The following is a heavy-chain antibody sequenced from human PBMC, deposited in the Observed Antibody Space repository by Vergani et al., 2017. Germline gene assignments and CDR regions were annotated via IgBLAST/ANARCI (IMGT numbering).Heavy chain of an antibody. D-gene: IGHD5-18*01. CDR2: ISGSGGST. CDR1: GFTFRSYA. Sequence: EVQLLESGGGLVQPGGSLRLSCAASGFTFRSYAMTWVRQAPGKGLEWVSVISGSGGSTYYADSVKGRFTISRDNSKNTLYLQMNFLKAEDTAVYYCAKDGGYSYGIPSGVDYWGQGTLVTVSS. V-gene: IGHV3-23*01. J-gene: IGHJ4*02. CDR3: AKDGGYSYGIPSGVDY.